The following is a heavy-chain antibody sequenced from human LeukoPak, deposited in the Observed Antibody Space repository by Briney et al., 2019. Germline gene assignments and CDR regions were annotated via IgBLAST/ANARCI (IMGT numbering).Heavy chain of an antibody. D-gene: IGHD4-17*01. CDR1: GGTFSSYA. CDR3: ARDLLPTVTTLVAYDGMDV. Sequence: SVKVSCKASGGTFSSYAISWVRQAPGQGLEWVGRIIPILGIVNYAQKFQGRVTITADKSMSTAYMELSSRRAEDTAVYYWARDLLPTVTTLVAYDGMDVWGQGTMVTVSS. J-gene: IGHJ6*02. CDR2: IIPILGIV. V-gene: IGHV1-69*04.